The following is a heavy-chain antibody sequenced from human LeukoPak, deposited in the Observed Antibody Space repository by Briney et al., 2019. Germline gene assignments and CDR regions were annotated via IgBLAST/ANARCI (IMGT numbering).Heavy chain of an antibody. V-gene: IGHV3-33*06. J-gene: IGHJ4*02. CDR3: AKRPRLGAPFDY. CDR2: IWYDGSNK. Sequence: GGSLRLSCAASGFTFSSYGMHWVRQAPGKGLEWVAVIWYDGSNKYYADSVKGRFTISRDNSKNTLYLQMNSLRAEDTAVYYCAKRPRLGAPFDYWGQGTLVTVSS. D-gene: IGHD3-16*01. CDR1: GFTFSSYG.